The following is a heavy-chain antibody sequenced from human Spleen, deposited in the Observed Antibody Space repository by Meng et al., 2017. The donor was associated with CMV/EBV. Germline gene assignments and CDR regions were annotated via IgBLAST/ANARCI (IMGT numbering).Heavy chain of an antibody. CDR2: ISGSGGST. V-gene: IGHV3-23*01. J-gene: IGHJ4*02. CDR3: VREYRGALTGYFNFDI. Sequence: GESLKISCAASGFTFSSYAMSWVRQAPGKGLEWVSAISGSGGSTYYADSVKGRFTISRDNSKNTLYLQMNSLRAEDTAVYYCVREYRGALTGYFNFDIWGQGTLVTVSS. D-gene: IGHD3-9*01. CDR1: GFTFSSYA.